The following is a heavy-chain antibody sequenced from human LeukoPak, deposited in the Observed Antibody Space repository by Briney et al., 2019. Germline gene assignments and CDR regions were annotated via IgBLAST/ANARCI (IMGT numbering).Heavy chain of an antibody. CDR1: GFNFGDYG. J-gene: IGHJ4*02. CDR2: ISSRGTTI. V-gene: IGHV3-48*03. Sequence: GGSLRLSCAGSGFNFGDYGVNWVRQAPGKGLEWISYISSRGTTIYYADSVKGRFTISRDNAENSLYLQMNSLRVEDTGVYYCARVYDTSGYKTPPPDYWGQGTLVTVSS. D-gene: IGHD3-22*01. CDR3: ARVYDTSGYKTPPPDY.